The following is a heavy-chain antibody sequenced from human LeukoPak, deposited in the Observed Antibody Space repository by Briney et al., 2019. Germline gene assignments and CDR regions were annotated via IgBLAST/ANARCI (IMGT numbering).Heavy chain of an antibody. Sequence: ASVKVSCKASGYTFTGYYMHWVRQASGQGLEWMGWINPNSGGTNYAQKFQGRVTMTRDTSISTAYMELSRLRSDDTAVYYCAREDSGSSDFDYWGQGTLVTVSS. CDR2: INPNSGGT. J-gene: IGHJ4*02. CDR1: GYTFTGYY. D-gene: IGHD1-26*01. V-gene: IGHV1-2*02. CDR3: AREDSGSSDFDY.